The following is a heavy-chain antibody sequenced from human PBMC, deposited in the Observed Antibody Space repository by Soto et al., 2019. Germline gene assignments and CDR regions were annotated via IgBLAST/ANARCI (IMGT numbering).Heavy chain of an antibody. V-gene: IGHV4-38-2*01. Sequence: SETLSLTCAVSGYSISSGYFWGWIRQPPGKGLEWIASIYHTGSTYYNPSLQSRVTISVDSSKNQFSLKVNSVTAADTAVYYCARVSATTVKAPLDYWGQGTLVTVSS. J-gene: IGHJ4*02. CDR2: IYHTGST. D-gene: IGHD4-17*01. CDR3: ARVSATTVKAPLDY. CDR1: GYSISSGYF.